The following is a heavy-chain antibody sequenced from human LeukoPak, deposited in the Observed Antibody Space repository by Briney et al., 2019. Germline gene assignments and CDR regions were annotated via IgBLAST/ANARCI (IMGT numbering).Heavy chain of an antibody. D-gene: IGHD3-3*01. CDR2: IYYSGST. Sequence: SETLSLTCTVSGGSISTSSSYWDWIRQPPGQGLEWIGNIYYSGSTYYNPSLKSRVSISVDTSKNQFSLKLTSVTAADTAVYYCARITDRTIFGEIMHGFDVWGQGTPVTVSS. CDR1: GGSISTSSSY. V-gene: IGHV4-39*01. J-gene: IGHJ3*01. CDR3: ARITDRTIFGEIMHGFDV.